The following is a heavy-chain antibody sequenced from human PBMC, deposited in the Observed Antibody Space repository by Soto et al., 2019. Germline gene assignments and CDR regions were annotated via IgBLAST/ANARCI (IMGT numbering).Heavy chain of an antibody. CDR3: ADSPSDGGYNRYFDS. Sequence: QITLKESGPTLVHPTQTLTLTCTFSGFSLTTSGVGVGWIRQPPGKALEWLALIYWNDDEGYSPSPRSRLTITKDTSKNQVVLTTTNMDPVDTATYYCADSPSDGGYNRYFDSWGQGTLVTVSS. CDR2: IYWNDDE. J-gene: IGHJ4*02. CDR1: GFSLTTSGVG. D-gene: IGHD5-12*01. V-gene: IGHV2-5*01.